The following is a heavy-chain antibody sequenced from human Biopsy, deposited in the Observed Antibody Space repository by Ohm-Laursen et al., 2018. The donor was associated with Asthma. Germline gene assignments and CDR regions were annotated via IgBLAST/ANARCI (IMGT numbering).Heavy chain of an antibody. CDR1: GGSMSSSSYH. D-gene: IGHD7-27*01. J-gene: IGHJ4*02. CDR3: ARHWDWGSFFDY. Sequence: SETLSLTCPVSGGSMSSSSYHWGWIRQPPGKGLEWMGSISYTGSAYHNPSLKSRVTISVDTSKNHFSLKLSSVTAADTAVYYCARHWDWGSFFDYWGQGTPVTVSS. V-gene: IGHV4-39*01. CDR2: ISYTGSA.